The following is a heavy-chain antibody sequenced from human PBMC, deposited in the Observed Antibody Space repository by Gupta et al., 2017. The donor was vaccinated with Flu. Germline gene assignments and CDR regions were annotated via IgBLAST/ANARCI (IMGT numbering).Heavy chain of an antibody. D-gene: IGHD5-18*01. Sequence: QVQLVQSGAEVKKPGSSVKVSCKTSGGTFTNYAISWVRQPPGQGLEWMGGIIPWLGTANYVQKFQGRVTITADKSTSTVYMELNSLRPEDTVYYYCARDSPQGIHQSYYFLYWGQGTLVTVSS. CDR1: GGTFTNYA. J-gene: IGHJ4*02. CDR2: IIPWLGTA. V-gene: IGHV1-69*06. CDR3: ARDSPQGIHQSYYFLY.